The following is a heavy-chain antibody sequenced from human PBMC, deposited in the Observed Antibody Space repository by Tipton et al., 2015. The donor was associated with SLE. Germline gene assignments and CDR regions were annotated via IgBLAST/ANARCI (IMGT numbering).Heavy chain of an antibody. D-gene: IGHD2-8*02. V-gene: IGHV4-39*06. CDR3: ARGYCTGGGCQLMYFDL. CDR2: IYYSGST. J-gene: IGHJ2*01. Sequence: LRLSCTVSGGSITSTNDYWGWIRQPPGKGLEWVGSIYYSGSTYYNPSLRSRVNISVDTAKNQFALSLSSVTAADTAVYYCARGYCTGGGCQLMYFDLWGRGTLVTVSS. CDR1: GGSITSTNDY.